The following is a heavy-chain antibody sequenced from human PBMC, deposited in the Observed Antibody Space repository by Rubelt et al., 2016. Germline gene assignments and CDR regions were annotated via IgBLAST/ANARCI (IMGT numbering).Heavy chain of an antibody. Sequence: QVQLQQWGAGLLKPSETLSLTCAVYGGSFSIYYWSWIRQPPGKGLEWIGEINHSGSTNYNPSLKSRVTISVDTSTNHFSLKLSSVTATDTARYYCARQIGSDWYIRYIDYWGQGTLVTV. CDR1: GGSFSIYY. J-gene: IGHJ4*02. CDR3: ARQIGSDWYIRYIDY. D-gene: IGHD6-19*01. V-gene: IGHV4-34*01. CDR2: INHSGST.